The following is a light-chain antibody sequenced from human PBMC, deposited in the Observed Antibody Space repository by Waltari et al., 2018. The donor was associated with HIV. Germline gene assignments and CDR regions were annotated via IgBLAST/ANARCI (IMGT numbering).Light chain of an antibody. Sequence: SYELTQPPSVSVSPGHTVRIPCSGDNLGEKLVCWYRQKPGQSPLLLIYEDRKRPSGIPERFSASNSGNTATLAITGTQTMDEADYYCQTWDGSAGVFGGGTKLTV. CDR3: QTWDGSAGV. V-gene: IGLV3-1*01. CDR1: NLGEKL. CDR2: EDR. J-gene: IGLJ2*01.